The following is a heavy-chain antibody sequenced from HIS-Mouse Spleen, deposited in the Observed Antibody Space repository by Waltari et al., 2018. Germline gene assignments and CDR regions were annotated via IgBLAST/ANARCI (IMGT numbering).Heavy chain of an antibody. V-gene: IGHV3-7*01. D-gene: IGHD4-17*01. J-gene: IGHJ4*02. CDR3: AREPHYGGNSHFDY. Sequence: EVQLVESGGGLVQPGGSLRLSCAASGFTFSSYWMSWVRQDPGKGLEWVANIKQDGSEKYYVDSVKGRFTISRDNAKNSLYLQMNSLRAEDTAVYYCAREPHYGGNSHFDYWGQGTLVTVSS. CDR1: GFTFSSYW. CDR2: IKQDGSEK.